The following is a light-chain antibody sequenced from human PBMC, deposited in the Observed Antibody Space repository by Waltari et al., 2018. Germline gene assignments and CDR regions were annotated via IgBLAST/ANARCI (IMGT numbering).Light chain of an antibody. V-gene: IGLV2-18*02. CDR2: EVN. Sequence: QSALTQPPSVSGSPGQSVTISCTGTSSDVGSYNRVCWYYQPPGTAPNLMIYEVNNRPSGVPDRFSGSKSGNTASLTISGLQAEDEADYYCSSYSSITTFVFGGGTKLTVL. J-gene: IGLJ3*02. CDR1: SSDVGSYNR. CDR3: SSYSSITTFV.